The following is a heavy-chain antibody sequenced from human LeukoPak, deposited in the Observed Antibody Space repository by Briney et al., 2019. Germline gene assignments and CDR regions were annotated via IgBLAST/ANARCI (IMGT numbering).Heavy chain of an antibody. CDR3: AKDLTMIVVVTTTSRGDY. J-gene: IGHJ4*02. CDR1: GFTFSSYA. Sequence: PGASLRLSCAASGFTFSSYAMSWVRQAPGKGLEWVSAISGSGGSTYYADSVKGRFTISRDNSKNTLYLQMNSLRAEDTAVYDCAKDLTMIVVVTTTSRGDYWGQGTLVTVSS. CDR2: ISGSGGST. V-gene: IGHV3-23*01. D-gene: IGHD3-22*01.